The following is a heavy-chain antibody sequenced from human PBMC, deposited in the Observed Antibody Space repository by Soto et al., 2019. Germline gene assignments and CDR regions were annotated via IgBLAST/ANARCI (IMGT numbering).Heavy chain of an antibody. V-gene: IGHV1-58*01. D-gene: IGHD2-21*02. CDR3: AADSCGGDCYSPWFDP. Sequence: QMPLVQSGPEVKKPGTSVKVSCKASGFTFTSSAVQWVRQARGQRLEWIGWIVVGSGNTNYAQKFQERVTITRDMSTSTAYMELSSLRSEDTAVYFCAADSCGGDCYSPWFDPWGQGTLVTVSS. CDR1: GFTFTSSA. J-gene: IGHJ5*02. CDR2: IVVGSGNT.